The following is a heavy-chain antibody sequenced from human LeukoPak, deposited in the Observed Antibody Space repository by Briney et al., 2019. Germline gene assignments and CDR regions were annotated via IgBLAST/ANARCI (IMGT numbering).Heavy chain of an antibody. J-gene: IGHJ6*03. Sequence: ASVKVSCKASGYTFTSYGISWVRQATGQGLEWMGWMNPNSGNTGYAQKFQGRVTITRNTSISTAYMELSSLRSEDTAVYYCARNIFPRPHMDVWGKGTTVTVSS. CDR2: MNPNSGNT. V-gene: IGHV1-8*03. D-gene: IGHD2-21*01. CDR1: GYTFTSYG. CDR3: ARNIFPRPHMDV.